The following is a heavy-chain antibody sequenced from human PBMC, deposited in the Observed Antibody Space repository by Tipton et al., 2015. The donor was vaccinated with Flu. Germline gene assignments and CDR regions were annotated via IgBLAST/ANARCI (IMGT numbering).Heavy chain of an antibody. V-gene: IGHV1-45*02. CDR3: AGVVSSDYYYMDV. J-gene: IGHJ6*03. CDR2: ITPFNGNT. CDR1: RYTFTYRY. Sequence: QSGPEVKKTGSSVKVSCKASRYTFTYRYLHWVRQAPGQALEWMGWITPFNGNTNYAQKFQDRVTITRDRSMSTAYMELSSLRSEDTAVYYCAGVVSSDYYYMDVWGKGTTVTVSS.